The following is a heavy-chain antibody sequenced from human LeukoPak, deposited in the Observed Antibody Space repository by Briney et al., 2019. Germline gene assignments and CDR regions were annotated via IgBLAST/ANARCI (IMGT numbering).Heavy chain of an antibody. CDR3: VRVRDSYKYHFDH. J-gene: IGHJ4*02. Sequence: GGSLRLSCDGSGFTFNTYAMTWVRQAPGKGLEWVSYIGGASSPIYYAASVRGRLTISRDNAKNSLYLQMNSLGVEDTAVYYCVRVRDSYKYHFDHWGQGTLVTVSS. CDR2: IGGASSPI. V-gene: IGHV3-48*04. CDR1: GFTFNTYA. D-gene: IGHD3-10*01.